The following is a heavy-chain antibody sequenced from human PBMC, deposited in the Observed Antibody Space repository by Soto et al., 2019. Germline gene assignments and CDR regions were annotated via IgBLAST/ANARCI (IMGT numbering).Heavy chain of an antibody. J-gene: IGHJ5*02. CDR2: MNPNSGNT. Sequence: ASVKVSCKASGYTFTSYDINWVRQATGQGLEWMGWMNPNSGNTGYAQKFQGRVTMTRNTSISTAYMELSSLRSEDTAVYYCARVYYDFWSGLRWFDPWGQGTLVTVS. V-gene: IGHV1-8*01. D-gene: IGHD3-3*01. CDR1: GYTFTSYD. CDR3: ARVYYDFWSGLRWFDP.